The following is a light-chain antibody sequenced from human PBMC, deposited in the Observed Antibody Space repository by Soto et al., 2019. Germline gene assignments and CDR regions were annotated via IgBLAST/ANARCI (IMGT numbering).Light chain of an antibody. CDR1: SNDVGSYNL. V-gene: IGLV2-23*01. J-gene: IGLJ1*01. Sequence: QSVLAQPASGSGFPGQSIAISCAGTSNDVGSYNLVSWYQHHPGKAPKLMIYGGSKRPSGVSDRFSGSKSGNTASLTISGLQAEDEADYYCCSFAGNSNYVFGTGTKVTVL. CDR2: GGS. CDR3: CSFAGNSNYV.